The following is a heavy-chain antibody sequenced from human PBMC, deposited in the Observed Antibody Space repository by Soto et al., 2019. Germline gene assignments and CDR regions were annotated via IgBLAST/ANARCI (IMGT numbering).Heavy chain of an antibody. CDR1: GDSVSSNSAA. CDR3: ARAQRSGYSSGWYGSAGGISDY. V-gene: IGHV6-1*01. Sequence: SQTLSLTCAISGDSVSSNSAAWNWIRQSPSRGLEWLGRTYYRSKWYNDYAVSVKSRITINPDTSKNQFSLQLNSVTPEDTAVYYCARAQRSGYSSGWYGSAGGISDYWGQGTLVTVSS. D-gene: IGHD6-19*01. CDR2: TYYRSKWYN. J-gene: IGHJ4*02.